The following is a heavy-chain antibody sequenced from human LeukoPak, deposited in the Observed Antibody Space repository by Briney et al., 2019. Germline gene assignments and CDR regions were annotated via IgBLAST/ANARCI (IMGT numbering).Heavy chain of an antibody. CDR3: ARDTGGRGRLDAFDI. CDR1: GGSISSKNW. V-gene: IGHV4-4*02. CDR2: IYHTGST. Sequence: PSETLSLICAVSGGSISSKNWWIWVRQPPEKGLEWIGEIYHTGSTNYNPSLKSRVTMSVDKSKNQFSLKLSSVTAADTAIYYCARDTGGRGRLDAFDIWGQGTMVTVSS. J-gene: IGHJ3*02. D-gene: IGHD3-10*01.